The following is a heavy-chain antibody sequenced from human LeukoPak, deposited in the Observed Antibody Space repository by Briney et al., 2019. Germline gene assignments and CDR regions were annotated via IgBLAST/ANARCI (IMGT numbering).Heavy chain of an antibody. CDR1: GFTFSRYW. V-gene: IGHV3-7*03. CDR3: ARGGSSWGDY. J-gene: IGHJ4*02. Sequence: GGSLRLSCAASGFTFSRYWMNWVGQAPGKGLEWVANIKEDGSEKNYVDSVKGRFTISRDNAKNSLYLQMNSLRAEDTAVYYCARGGSSWGDYWGQGTLVTVSS. D-gene: IGHD6-13*01. CDR2: IKEDGSEK.